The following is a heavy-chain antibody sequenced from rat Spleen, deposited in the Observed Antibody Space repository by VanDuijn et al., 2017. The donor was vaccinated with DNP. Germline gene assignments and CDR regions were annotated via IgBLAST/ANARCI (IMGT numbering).Heavy chain of an antibody. D-gene: IGHD4-1*01. Sequence: EVQLVESGGGLVQPGRSLKLSCAASGFTFSDYNMAWVRQAPKKGLEWVATISYDGSSTYYRDSVKGRFTISRDNAKSTLYLQMDSLRSEDTATYYCARHGATGSGTFAYWGQGTLVTVSS. V-gene: IGHV5-7*01. CDR2: ISYDGSST. J-gene: IGHJ3*01. CDR3: ARHGATGSGTFAY. CDR1: GFTFSDYN.